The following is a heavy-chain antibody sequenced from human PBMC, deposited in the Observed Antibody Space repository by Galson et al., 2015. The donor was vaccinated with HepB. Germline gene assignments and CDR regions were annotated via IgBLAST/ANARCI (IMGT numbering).Heavy chain of an antibody. D-gene: IGHD1-26*01. Sequence: TLSLTCPVSGGSISSGGYYWSWIRQPAGKGLEWIGRIYTSGSTNYNPSLKSRVTMSVDTSKNQFSLKLSSVTAADTAVYYCARDSGSYRYWGQGTLVTVSS. CDR2: IYTSGST. J-gene: IGHJ4*02. CDR1: GGSISSGGYY. CDR3: ARDSGSYRY. V-gene: IGHV4-61*02.